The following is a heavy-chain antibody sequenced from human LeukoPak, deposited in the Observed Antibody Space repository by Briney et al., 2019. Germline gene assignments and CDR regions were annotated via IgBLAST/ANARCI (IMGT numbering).Heavy chain of an antibody. CDR1: GFTFSSYA. J-gene: IGHJ4*02. V-gene: IGHV3-23*01. CDR3: AKDRAYQLNAYVMVRGADRGFDY. CDR2: ISGSGGST. Sequence: GGSLRLSCAASGFTFSSYAMSWVRQAPGKGLEWVSAISGSGGSTYYADSVKGRFTISRDNSKNTLYLQVNSLRAEDTAVYYCAKDRAYQLNAYVMVRGADRGFDYWGQGTLVTVSS. D-gene: IGHD3-10*01.